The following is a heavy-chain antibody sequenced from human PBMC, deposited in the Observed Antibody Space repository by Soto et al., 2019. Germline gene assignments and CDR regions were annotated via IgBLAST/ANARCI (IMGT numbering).Heavy chain of an antibody. Sequence: EVQLVESGGGLVQPGGSLRLSCAASGFTFSTYWMNWVRQAPGKGLEWVANIKEDGSEAYYVDSVKGRSTISRENAKNSLFLDMNSLRGEDTAVYYCARDWGAPGRVSAFGYYYHFGMDVWGQGTTVTVPS. CDR2: IKEDGSEA. D-gene: IGHD2-15*01. CDR3: ARDWGAPGRVSAFGYYYHFGMDV. J-gene: IGHJ6*02. CDR1: GFTFSTYW. V-gene: IGHV3-7*05.